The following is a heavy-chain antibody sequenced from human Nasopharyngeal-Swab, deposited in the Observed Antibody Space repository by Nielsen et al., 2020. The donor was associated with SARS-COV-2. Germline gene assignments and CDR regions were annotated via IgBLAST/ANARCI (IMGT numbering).Heavy chain of an antibody. Sequence: SVKVSCKASGYTFNTYGISWVRQAPGQGLEWMGGIIPILGTANYAQKFQGRVTITADESTSTAYMELSSLRSEDTAVYYCAAYYYDSSGYYSLGYWGQGTLVTVSS. CDR3: AAYYYDSSGYYSLGY. CDR2: IIPILGTA. V-gene: IGHV1-69*13. CDR1: GYTFNTYG. J-gene: IGHJ4*02. D-gene: IGHD3-22*01.